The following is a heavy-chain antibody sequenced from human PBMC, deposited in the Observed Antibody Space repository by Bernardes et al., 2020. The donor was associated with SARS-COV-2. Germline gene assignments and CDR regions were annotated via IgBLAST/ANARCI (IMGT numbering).Heavy chain of an antibody. V-gene: IGHV3-48*04. D-gene: IGHD3-9*01. CDR1: GFTFSNYN. J-gene: IGHJ4*02. CDR3: ARDHLYYDSLIGWIDQHYFDSWGLSTNHYDY. Sequence: GGSLRLSCVASGFTFSNYNMNWVRQAPGKGLEWVSKISSSDGTKNYADSVKGRFTIDRANAKNTLYLQMSSLRADDTAVYYCARDHLYYDSLIGWIDQHYFDSWGLSTNHYDYWGQGTLVTVSS. CDR2: ISSSDGTK.